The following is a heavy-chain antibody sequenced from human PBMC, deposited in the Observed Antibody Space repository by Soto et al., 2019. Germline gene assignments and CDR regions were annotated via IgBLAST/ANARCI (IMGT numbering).Heavy chain of an antibody. V-gene: IGHV4-30-4*01. Sequence: QVQLQESGPGLVKPSQTLFLTCTVSGGSINGGDYHWTWMRQTPGKGLEWIGAIYYSGSTYYNPSLKSRIRISVDPSMNQFSLKLSSVTAADTAVYSCARDYRSPSGGMDVWGQGTTVTVSS. CDR3: ARDYRSPSGGMDV. D-gene: IGHD3-16*02. CDR1: GGSINGGDYH. CDR2: IYYSGST. J-gene: IGHJ6*02.